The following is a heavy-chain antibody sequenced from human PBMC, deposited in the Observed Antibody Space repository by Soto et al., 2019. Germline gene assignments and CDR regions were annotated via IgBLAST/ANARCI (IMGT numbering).Heavy chain of an antibody. CDR2: ISSSSSYI. J-gene: IGHJ4*02. CDR1: GFTFSSYS. CDR3: ARGAYYYDSSGYYGY. D-gene: IGHD3-22*01. V-gene: IGHV3-21*01. Sequence: EVQLVESGGGLVKPGGSLRLSCAASGFTFSSYSMNWVRQAPGKGLEWVSSISSSSSYIYYADSVKGRFTISRDNAKNSLYLQMNSLRAEDTAVCYCARGAYYYDSSGYYGYWGQGTLVTVSS.